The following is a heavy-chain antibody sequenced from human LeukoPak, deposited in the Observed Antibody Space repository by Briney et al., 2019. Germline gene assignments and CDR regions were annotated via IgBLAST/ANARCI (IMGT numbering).Heavy chain of an antibody. D-gene: IGHD3-10*01. CDR2: INPNSGGT. CDR3: ARDSDPRELLWFGEPFDP. Sequence: ASVKVSCKASGYTFTGYYMHWVRQAPGQGLEWMGWINPNSGGTNYAQKFHGRVTMTRDTSISTAYMELSRLRSDDTAVYYCARDSDPRELLWFGEPFDPWGQGTLVTVSS. V-gene: IGHV1-2*02. CDR1: GYTFTGYY. J-gene: IGHJ5*02.